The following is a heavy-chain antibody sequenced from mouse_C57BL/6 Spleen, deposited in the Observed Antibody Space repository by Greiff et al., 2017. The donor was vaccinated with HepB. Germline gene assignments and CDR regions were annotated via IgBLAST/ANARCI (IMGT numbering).Heavy chain of an antibody. CDR3: ARHDRSGYDY. J-gene: IGHJ2*01. V-gene: IGHV5-6*01. D-gene: IGHD3-2*02. CDR2: ISSGGSYT. CDR1: GFTFSSYG. Sequence: EVQVVESGGDLVKPGGSLKLSCAASGFTFSSYGMSWVRQTPDKRLEWVATISSGGSYTYYPDSVKGRFTISRDNAKNTLYLQMSSLKSEDTAMYYCARHDRSGYDYWGQGTTLTVSS.